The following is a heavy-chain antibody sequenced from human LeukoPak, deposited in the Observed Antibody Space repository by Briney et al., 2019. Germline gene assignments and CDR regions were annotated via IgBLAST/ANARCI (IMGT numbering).Heavy chain of an antibody. CDR3: ARDNSGSSDY. CDR1: GFTFDDYG. V-gene: IGHV3-20*04. Sequence: GGSLRLSCAASGFTFDDYGMSWVRQAPGKGLEWVSGINWNGGSIGYVDSVKGRFTISRDNAKNSLYLQMNSLRAEDTAVYYCARDNSGSSDYWGQGTLVTVSS. J-gene: IGHJ4*02. CDR2: INWNGGSI. D-gene: IGHD1-26*01.